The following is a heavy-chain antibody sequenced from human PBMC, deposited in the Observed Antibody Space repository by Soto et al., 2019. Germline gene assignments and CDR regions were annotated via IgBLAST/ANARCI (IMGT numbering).Heavy chain of an antibody. J-gene: IGHJ6*02. D-gene: IGHD6-13*01. CDR1: GGSFSSYA. Sequence: QVQLVQSGAEVKKPGSSVKVSCKASGGSFSSYAISWVRQAPGQGLEWMGGIIPIVGTGNYAQNFQGRVTTTADESTSTAYMALSSLRSEDTAMYSCARDLRAAGRPGMDVWVPGTTVSVSS. CDR2: IIPIVGTG. V-gene: IGHV1-69*01. CDR3: ARDLRAAGRPGMDV.